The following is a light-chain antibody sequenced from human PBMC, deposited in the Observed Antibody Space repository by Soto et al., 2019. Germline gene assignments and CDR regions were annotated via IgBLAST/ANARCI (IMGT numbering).Light chain of an antibody. CDR2: GAF. J-gene: IGKJ5*01. Sequence: EIVLTQSTATLALSQGERATLSCRASQSVSRYLAWYQQKPGQATRLIIYGAFNRANGIPARFSGSGSGTDFTLTISSLEPEDFAVYYCQQRNIWHPVTFGQGTRLEIK. CDR3: QQRNIWHPVT. CDR1: QSVSRY. V-gene: IGKV3-11*01.